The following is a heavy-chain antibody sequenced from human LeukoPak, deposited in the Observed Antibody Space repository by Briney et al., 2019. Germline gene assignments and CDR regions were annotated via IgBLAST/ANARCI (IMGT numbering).Heavy chain of an antibody. D-gene: IGHD7-27*01. Sequence: GGSLRLSCAASGFTFSSYWMHWVRQAPGKGLVWVSRINTDGSSTSYADSVKGRFTISRDNAKNSLYLQMNSLRAEDTAVYYCARLRLGVYYFDFWGQGTLVTVSS. CDR1: GFTFSSYW. CDR3: ARLRLGVYYFDF. J-gene: IGHJ4*02. V-gene: IGHV3-74*01. CDR2: INTDGSST.